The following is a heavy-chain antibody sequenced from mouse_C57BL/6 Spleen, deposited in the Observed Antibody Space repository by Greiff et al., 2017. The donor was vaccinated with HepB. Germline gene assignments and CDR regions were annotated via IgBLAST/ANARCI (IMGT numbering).Heavy chain of an antibody. CDR3: AEDGNRAMDY. Sequence: EVQLVESGGGLVKPGGSLKLSCAASGFTFSDYGMHWVRQAPEQGLEWVAYISSGSSTIYYADTVKGRSTISRDNAKNTLFLQMTSLRSEVTALYYCAEDGNRAMDYWGQGTSVTVSS. CDR2: ISSGSSTI. CDR1: GFTFSDYG. D-gene: IGHD1-1*01. V-gene: IGHV5-17*01. J-gene: IGHJ4*01.